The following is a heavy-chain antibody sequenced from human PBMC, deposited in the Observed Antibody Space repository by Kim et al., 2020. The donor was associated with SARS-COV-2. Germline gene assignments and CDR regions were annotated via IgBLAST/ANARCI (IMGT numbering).Heavy chain of an antibody. CDR1: GFTFSSYG. CDR2: ISYDGSNK. CDR3: AKFGAAAGQTAYYYYGMDV. D-gene: IGHD6-13*01. J-gene: IGHJ6*02. Sequence: GGSLRLSCAASGFTFSSYGMHWVRQAPGKGLEWVAVISYDGSNKYYADSVKGRFTISRDNSKNTLYLQMNSLRAEDTAVYYCAKFGAAAGQTAYYYYGMDVWGQGTTVTVSS. V-gene: IGHV3-30*18.